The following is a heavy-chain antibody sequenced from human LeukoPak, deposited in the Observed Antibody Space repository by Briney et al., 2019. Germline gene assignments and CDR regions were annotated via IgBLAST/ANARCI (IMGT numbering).Heavy chain of an antibody. CDR2: INPSGGST. J-gene: IGHJ4*02. V-gene: IGHV1-46*01. D-gene: IGHD6-19*01. CDR3: ARFAVHRRITVAGQFGLDY. CDR1: GYIFTSYN. Sequence: ASVKVSCKASGYIFTSYNIYWVRQAPGQGLEWMGIINPSGGSTNYAQKFQGRVAMTRDTSTSTVYMELSSLRSEDTAVYYCARFAVHRRITVAGQFGLDYWGQGTLVSVSS.